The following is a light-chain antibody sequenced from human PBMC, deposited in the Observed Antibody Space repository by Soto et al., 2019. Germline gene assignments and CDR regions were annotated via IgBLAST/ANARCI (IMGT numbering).Light chain of an antibody. V-gene: IGKV1-5*03. CDR2: KAS. Sequence: DIQMTQSPSTLSGSVGDRVTITCRASQTISSWLAWYQQKPGKAPKLLIYKASTLKSGVPSRFSGSGSGTEFTLTISSLQPDDFATYYCQQYNSYSTFGQGTKVE. J-gene: IGKJ1*01. CDR3: QQYNSYST. CDR1: QTISSW.